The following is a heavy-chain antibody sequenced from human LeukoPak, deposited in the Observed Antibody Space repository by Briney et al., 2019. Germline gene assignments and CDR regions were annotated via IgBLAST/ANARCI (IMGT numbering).Heavy chain of an antibody. Sequence: KPGGSLRLSCAASGFTFSSYSMNWVRQAPGKGLEWVSSISSSSSYIYYADSVKGRFTISRDNSKNTLYLQMNSLRAEDTAVYYCAKDNYHSSSFLNWFDPWGQGTLVTVSS. V-gene: IGHV3-21*04. D-gene: IGHD6-13*01. CDR1: GFTFSSYS. CDR2: ISSSSSYI. J-gene: IGHJ5*02. CDR3: AKDNYHSSSFLNWFDP.